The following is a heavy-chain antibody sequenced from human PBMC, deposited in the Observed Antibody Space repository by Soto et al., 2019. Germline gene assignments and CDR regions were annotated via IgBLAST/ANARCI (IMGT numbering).Heavy chain of an antibody. CDR2: ISSSSSYI. D-gene: IGHD3-10*01. CDR1: GFTFSSYS. Sequence: GGSLRLSCAASGFTFSSYSMNWVRQAPGKGLEWVSSISSSSSYIYYADSVKGRFTISRDNAKNSLYLQMNSLRAEDTAVYYCAREALRGPPPYGMDVWGQGTTVTVSS. J-gene: IGHJ6*02. CDR3: AREALRGPPPYGMDV. V-gene: IGHV3-21*01.